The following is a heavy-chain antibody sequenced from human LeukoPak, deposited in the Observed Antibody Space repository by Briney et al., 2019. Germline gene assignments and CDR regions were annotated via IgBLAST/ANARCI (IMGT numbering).Heavy chain of an antibody. J-gene: IGHJ4*02. D-gene: IGHD5-18*01. CDR1: GFTVSSNY. V-gene: IGHV3-66*04. CDR2: IYSGGST. Sequence: PGGSLRLSCAASGFTVSSNYMSWVRQAPGKGLEWVSVIYSGGSTYYADSVKGRFTISRDNSRNTLYLQMNSLRAEDTAVYYCARQYSYGYRGSHPIDYWGQGTLVTVSS. CDR3: ARQYSYGYRGSHPIDY.